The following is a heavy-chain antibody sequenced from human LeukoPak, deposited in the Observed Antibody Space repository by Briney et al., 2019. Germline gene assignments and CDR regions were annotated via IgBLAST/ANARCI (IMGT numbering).Heavy chain of an antibody. CDR1: GDSISSSSYY. CDR3: ASTPYYDSSGYLEYYLDY. CDR2: IYYRGST. J-gene: IGHJ4*02. Sequence: PSETLSLTCTVSGDSISSSSYYWGWIRQPPGKGLEWIGSIYYRGSTYYNPSLKSRVTISVDTSKNQFSLKLSSVTAADTAVYYCASTPYYDSSGYLEYYLDYWGQGTLVTVSS. V-gene: IGHV4-39*07. D-gene: IGHD3-22*01.